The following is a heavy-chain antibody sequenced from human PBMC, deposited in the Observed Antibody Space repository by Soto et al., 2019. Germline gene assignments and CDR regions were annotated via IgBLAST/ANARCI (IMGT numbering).Heavy chain of an antibody. Sequence: QVHLVESGGGLVKPGGSLRLSCAASGITFSDCYMNWIRQAPGKGLEWVSDMSSSGNNINYAGSVRGRFTISRDNAKSSLYAQMNSSIAADPARPSLARIRLAKRGNATAVWGQGTTVTSS. J-gene: IGHJ6*02. D-gene: IGHD3-3*02. CDR2: MSSSGNNI. V-gene: IGHV3-11*01. CDR3: ARIRLAKRGNATAV. CDR1: GITFSDCY.